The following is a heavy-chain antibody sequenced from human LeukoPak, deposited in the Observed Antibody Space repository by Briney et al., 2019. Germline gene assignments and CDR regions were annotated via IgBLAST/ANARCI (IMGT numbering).Heavy chain of an antibody. V-gene: IGHV1-2*02. Sequence: ASVKFSCKASGYTFTGYYIHWVRQAPGQGLEWMGWINPDSGGANYAQNFQGRVTMTRDTSITTVYIELSRLTSDDTAVYYCARDVRGSGWYHFFDHWGQGTLVTVSS. J-gene: IGHJ4*02. CDR1: GYTFTGYY. CDR3: ARDVRGSGWYHFFDH. D-gene: IGHD6-19*01. CDR2: INPDSGGA.